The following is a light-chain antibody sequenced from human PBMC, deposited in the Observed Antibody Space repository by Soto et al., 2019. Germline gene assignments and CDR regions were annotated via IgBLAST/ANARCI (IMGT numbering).Light chain of an antibody. J-gene: IGKJ4*01. CDR2: AAS. CDR3: QQTYRIPLT. V-gene: IGKV1-39*01. CDR1: QSIRGY. Sequence: DIQMTQSPSTLSASVVARVTITCLASQSIRGYLNWYQHKPGTAPKLLIFAASRLQTGVPLRFSGSGSGTNFTLTISNLHPEDFATYSCQQTYRIPLTFGGGTKVDI.